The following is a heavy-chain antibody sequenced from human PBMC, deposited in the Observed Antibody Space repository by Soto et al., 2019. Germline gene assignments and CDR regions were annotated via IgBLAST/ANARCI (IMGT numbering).Heavy chain of an antibody. D-gene: IGHD3-9*01. Sequence: ASVKVSCKASGYTFTSYGISWVRQAPGQGLEWMGWISAYNGNTNYAQKLQGRVTMTTDTSTSTAYMELRSLRSDDTAVYYCARHLKLRYFDWLPYGMDVWGQGTTVTVSS. V-gene: IGHV1-18*04. CDR1: GYTFTSYG. J-gene: IGHJ6*02. CDR2: ISAYNGNT. CDR3: ARHLKLRYFDWLPYGMDV.